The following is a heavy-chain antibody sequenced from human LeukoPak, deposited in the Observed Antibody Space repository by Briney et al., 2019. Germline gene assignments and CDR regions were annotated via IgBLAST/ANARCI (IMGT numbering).Heavy chain of an antibody. D-gene: IGHD3-22*01. CDR3: AREEYYYDSSGYWMNWFDP. J-gene: IGHJ5*02. CDR2: MNSNSGNT. Sequence: ASVKVSCKASGYTFTSYDINWVRQATGQGLEWMGWMNSNSGNTGYAQKFQGRVTMTRNTSISTAYMELSSLRSEDTAVYYCAREEYYYDSSGYWMNWFDPWGQGTLVTVSS. CDR1: GYTFTSYD. V-gene: IGHV1-8*01.